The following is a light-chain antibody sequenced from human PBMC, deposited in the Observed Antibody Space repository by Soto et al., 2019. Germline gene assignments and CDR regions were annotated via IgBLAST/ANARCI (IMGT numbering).Light chain of an antibody. V-gene: IGLV2-23*01. J-gene: IGLJ2*01. CDR3: YSYAGSSTYVV. CDR2: EGS. CDR1: SSDVGSYNL. Sequence: QSALTQPASVSGSPGQSITISCTGTSSDVGSYNLVSWYQLHPGKAPKLMIYEGSKRPSGVSNRFSGSKSGNTASLTISGLQAEDEADYYCYSYAGSSTYVVFGGGTKLTVL.